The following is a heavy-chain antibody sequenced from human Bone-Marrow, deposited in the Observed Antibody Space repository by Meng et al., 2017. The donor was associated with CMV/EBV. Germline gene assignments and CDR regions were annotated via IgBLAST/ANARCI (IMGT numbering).Heavy chain of an antibody. D-gene: IGHD1-7*01. CDR1: GYTFTGYY. V-gene: IGHV1-2*02. CDR2: INPNSGGT. Sequence: ASVKVSCKASGYTFTGYYMHWVRQAPGQGLEWMGWINPNSGGTNYAQKFQGRVTMTRDTSISTAYMELSRLRSDDTAVYYCARDQGTEDYYYYGMDVWGQGTTVTVSS. J-gene: IGHJ6*02. CDR3: ARDQGTEDYYYYGMDV.